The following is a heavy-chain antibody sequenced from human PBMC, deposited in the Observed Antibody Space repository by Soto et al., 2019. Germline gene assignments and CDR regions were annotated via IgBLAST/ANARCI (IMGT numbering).Heavy chain of an antibody. J-gene: IGHJ5*02. CDR3: ARVYGSGSYPEFDP. Sequence: SETLSLTCTVSGGSISSGGYYWSWIRQHPGKGLEWIGYIYYSGSTYYNPSLKSRVTISVDTSKNQFSLKLSSVTAADTAVYYCARVYGSGSYPEFDPWGQGTLVPVSS. CDR1: GGSISSGGYY. V-gene: IGHV4-31*03. CDR2: IYYSGST. D-gene: IGHD3-10*01.